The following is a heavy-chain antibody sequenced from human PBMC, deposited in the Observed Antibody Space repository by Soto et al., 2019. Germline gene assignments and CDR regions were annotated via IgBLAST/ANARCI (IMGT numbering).Heavy chain of an antibody. Sequence: SETLCVTCTVAGGSSSSSTDYWGWMRQPPGKGLEWIASFFIGGSTYYNPSLKSRVTISVDRSKNQFSLKLSSVTAADTAVYYCARVPDYWGQGTLVTVSS. CDR3: ARVPDY. CDR2: FFIGGST. CDR1: GGSSSSSTDY. V-gene: IGHV4-39*07. J-gene: IGHJ4*02.